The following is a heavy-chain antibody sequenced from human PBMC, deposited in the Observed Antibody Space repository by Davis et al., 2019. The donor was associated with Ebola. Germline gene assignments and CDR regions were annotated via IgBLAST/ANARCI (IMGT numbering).Heavy chain of an antibody. V-gene: IGHV1-2*04. Sequence: ASVTVSCKASGYTFTGYYMHWVRQAPGQGLEWMGWINPKSGVPNYAQKFQDWVTMTRDTSISTAYMGLRRLRSDDTAVYYCARLTGDGGDWFDPWGQGTLVTVSS. D-gene: IGHD7-27*01. J-gene: IGHJ5*02. CDR2: INPKSGVP. CDR1: GYTFTGYY. CDR3: ARLTGDGGDWFDP.